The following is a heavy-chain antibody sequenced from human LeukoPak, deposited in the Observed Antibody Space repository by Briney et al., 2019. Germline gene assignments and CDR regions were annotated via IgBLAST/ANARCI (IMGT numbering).Heavy chain of an antibody. J-gene: IGHJ4*02. Sequence: ASVKVSCKASGYTFTTYSLTWARQAPGQGLEWMGWISTYNGDTNYSQKLQGRVTMTTDTSTSTAYMELRSLRSDDTAVYYCARLTEFHQYFDYWGQGTLVTVSS. CDR2: ISTYNGDT. V-gene: IGHV1-18*01. CDR1: GYTFTTYS. CDR3: ARLTEFHQYFDY. D-gene: IGHD2-21*02.